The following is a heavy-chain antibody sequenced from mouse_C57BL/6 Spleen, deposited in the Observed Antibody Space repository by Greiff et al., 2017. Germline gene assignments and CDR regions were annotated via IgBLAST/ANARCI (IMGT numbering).Heavy chain of an antibody. CDR3: VRQGWLLRNWYFDV. CDR1: GFSFNTYA. D-gene: IGHD2-3*01. CDR2: IRSKSNNYAT. J-gene: IGHJ1*03. Sequence: EVQLVESGGGLVQPKGSLKLSCAASGFSFNTYAMNWVRQAPGKGLEWVARIRSKSNNYATYYADSVKDRFTISRDDSESMLYLQMNNLETEDTAMYYCVRQGWLLRNWYFDVWGTGTTVTVSS. V-gene: IGHV10-1*01.